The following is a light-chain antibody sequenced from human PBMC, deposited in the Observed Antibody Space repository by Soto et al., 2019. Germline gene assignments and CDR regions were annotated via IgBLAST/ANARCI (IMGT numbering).Light chain of an antibody. Sequence: PGERATLSCRASHSVRISYLACYQQRPGLAPRLLIYGTSTRATVIPCRFSGGGSGTDFTLTIRSLLSEDFAVYSCQQYNNWPLTFGGGTKVDIK. CDR1: HSVRISY. J-gene: IGKJ4*01. CDR2: GTS. CDR3: QQYNNWPLT. V-gene: IGKV3D-15*01.